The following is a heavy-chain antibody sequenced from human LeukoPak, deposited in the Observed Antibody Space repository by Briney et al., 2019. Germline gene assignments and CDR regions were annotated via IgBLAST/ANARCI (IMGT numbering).Heavy chain of an antibody. D-gene: IGHD4-17*01. CDR3: AKDPNGDYVGTFDM. V-gene: IGHV3-23*01. Sequence: GGSLRLSCVASGFTFSSYGMSWVRQAPGKGLQWVSFISGNGGRTDYAESVRGRFIISRDNSKNTVYLQMNSLRDEDTAAYYCAKDPNGDYVGTFDMWGQGTMVTVSS. CDR2: ISGNGGRT. J-gene: IGHJ3*02. CDR1: GFTFSSYG.